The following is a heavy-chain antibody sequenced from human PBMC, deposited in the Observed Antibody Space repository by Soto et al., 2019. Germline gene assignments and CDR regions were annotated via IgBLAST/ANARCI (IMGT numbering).Heavy chain of an antibody. V-gene: IGHV3-53*01. CDR3: ARELPPDL. J-gene: IGHJ5*02. D-gene: IGHD2-15*01. CDR1: GFTVSSKY. Sequence: GGSLRLSCAASGFTVSSKYMNWVRQAPGKGLEWVSIIWSAGLSYYADSVRGRFTISRDISKNILFLQMNNLRAEDSAIYYCARELPPDLWGQGTLVTVST. CDR2: IWSAGLS.